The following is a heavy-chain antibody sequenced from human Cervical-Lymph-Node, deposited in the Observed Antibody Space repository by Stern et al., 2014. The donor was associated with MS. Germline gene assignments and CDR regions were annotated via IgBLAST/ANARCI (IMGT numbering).Heavy chain of an antibody. CDR2: IYHSGST. V-gene: IGHV4-30-2*01. CDR1: GGSISSGGSS. CDR3: XXXXXIXTQDRNXFDV. J-gene: IGHJ3*01. Sequence: LQLQESGSGQAKPSQTLSLTCAVSGGSISSGGSSWNWIRPPPGKGLEWIGFIYHSGSTYYNPSLKGRVFISVDTSKNQFALNXXSXTAAXXXXXXXXXXXXIXTQDRNXFDVWGQGTMVTVSS.